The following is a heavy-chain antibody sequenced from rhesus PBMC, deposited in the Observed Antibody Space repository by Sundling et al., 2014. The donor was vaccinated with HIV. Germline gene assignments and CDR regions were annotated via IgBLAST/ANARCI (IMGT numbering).Heavy chain of an antibody. CDR2: VSGAIGNT. CDR1: GGSVNNYY. CDR3: ARDDGSSYDY. V-gene: IGHV4-173*01. Sequence: QVQLQESGPGLVKPSETLSLTCAVSGGSVNNYYWSWIRQPPGKGLDWIGRVSGAIGNTEYNPSVKSRVTISTDTSKNQISLNMTSVTAADTAVYYCARDDGSSYDYWGQGVLVTVSS. J-gene: IGHJ4*01. D-gene: IGHD4-29*01.